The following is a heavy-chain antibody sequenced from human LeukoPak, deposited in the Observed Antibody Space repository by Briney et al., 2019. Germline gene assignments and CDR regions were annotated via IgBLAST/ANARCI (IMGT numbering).Heavy chain of an antibody. CDR2: INHSGST. Sequence: SETLSLTCAVYGGSFSGYYWSWIRQPPGKGLEWIGEINHSGSTNYNPSLKSRVTISVDTSKNQFSLKLSSVTAADTAVYYCAGQLYSSSSPRGFDYWGREPWSPSPQ. CDR1: GGSFSGYY. J-gene: IGHJ4*02. D-gene: IGHD6-6*01. V-gene: IGHV4-34*01. CDR3: AGQLYSSSSPRGFDY.